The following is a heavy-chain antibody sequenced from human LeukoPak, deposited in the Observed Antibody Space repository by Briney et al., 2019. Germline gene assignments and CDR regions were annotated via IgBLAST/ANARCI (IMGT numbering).Heavy chain of an antibody. CDR1: GGSFSGYY. J-gene: IGHJ6*02. CDR2: INHSGST. CDR3: ARRLDV. Sequence: TSETLSLTCAVYGGSFSGYYWTLIRQSPGKGLEWIGEINHSGSTNYNPSLKSRVTISVDTSKSQFSLRLTSVTAADTAVYYCARRLDVWGQGTTVTVSS. V-gene: IGHV4-34*01.